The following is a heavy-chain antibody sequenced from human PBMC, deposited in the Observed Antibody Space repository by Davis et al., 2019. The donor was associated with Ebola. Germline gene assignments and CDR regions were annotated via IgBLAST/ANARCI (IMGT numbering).Heavy chain of an antibody. D-gene: IGHD5-24*01. CDR2: IYYSGST. Sequence: MPGGSLRLSCTVSGGSISSYYWSWIRQPPGKGLEWIGYIYYSGSTNYNPSLTSRVTISVDTSKNQFSLKLSSVTAADTAVYYCARRSMATMGWAWYFDLWGRGTLVTVSS. V-gene: IGHV4-59*08. J-gene: IGHJ2*01. CDR3: ARRSMATMGWAWYFDL. CDR1: GGSISSYY.